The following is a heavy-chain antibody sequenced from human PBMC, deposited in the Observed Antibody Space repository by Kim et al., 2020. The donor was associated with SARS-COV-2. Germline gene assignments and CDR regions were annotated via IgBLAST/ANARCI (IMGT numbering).Heavy chain of an antibody. J-gene: IGHJ4*02. V-gene: IGHV4-61*02. D-gene: IGHD2-15*01. CDR2: IYTSGST. Sequence: SETLSLTCTVSGGSISRGSYYWSWIRQPAGKGLEWIGRIYTSGSTNYNPSLKSRVTISVDTSKNQFSLKLSSVTAADTAVYYCAREGGSWCSGGSCYGPYYFDYWGQGTLVTVSS. CDR3: AREGGSWCSGGSCYGPYYFDY. CDR1: GGSISRGSYY.